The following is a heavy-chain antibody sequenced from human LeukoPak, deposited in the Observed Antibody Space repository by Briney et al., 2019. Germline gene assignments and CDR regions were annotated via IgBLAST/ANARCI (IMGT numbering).Heavy chain of an antibody. CDR1: GGSFSGYY. D-gene: IGHD2-21*02. CDR3: ARAPCGGDCYVDY. CDR2: INHSGST. J-gene: IGHJ4*02. Sequence: SETLSLTCAVYGGSFSGYYWSWIRQPPGKGLEWIGEINHSGSTNYNPSLKSRVTISVDTSKNQFSLKLSSVTAAGTAVYYCARAPCGGDCYVDYWGQGTLVTVSS. V-gene: IGHV4-34*01.